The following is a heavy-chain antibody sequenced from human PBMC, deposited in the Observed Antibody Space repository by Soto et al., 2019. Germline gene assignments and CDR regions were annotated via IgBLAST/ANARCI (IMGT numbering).Heavy chain of an antibody. CDR2: IYSDGST. CDR1: GFTVSSNY. Sequence: GGSLRLSCAASGFTVSSNYMSWVRQAPGKGLEWVSFIYSDGSTYYADSVKGRFTISRDNSKNTLYLQMSSLRAEDTAVYYCARGDYYDSSGPFSDAFDIWGQGTMVTVSS. D-gene: IGHD3-22*01. V-gene: IGHV3-66*01. CDR3: ARGDYYDSSGPFSDAFDI. J-gene: IGHJ3*02.